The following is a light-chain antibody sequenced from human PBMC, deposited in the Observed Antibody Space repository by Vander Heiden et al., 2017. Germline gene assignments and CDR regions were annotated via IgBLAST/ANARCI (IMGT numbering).Light chain of an antibody. V-gene: IGLV2-14*03. CDR2: DVS. CDR3: SAYTSSHTLV. Sequence: QSALPQPASVSGSPGQSITISCTGTSSDVGGYIYVSWYQQRPGKAPELMIYDVSTRPSGVSNRFSGSKSGNTASLTISGLQAEDEADYYCSAYTSSHTLVFGGGTKLTVL. J-gene: IGLJ3*02. CDR1: SSDVGGYIY.